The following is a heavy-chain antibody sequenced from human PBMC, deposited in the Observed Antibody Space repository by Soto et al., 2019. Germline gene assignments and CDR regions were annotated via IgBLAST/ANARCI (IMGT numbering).Heavy chain of an antibody. CDR2: ISASGGST. D-gene: IGHD2-15*01. V-gene: IGHV3-23*01. J-gene: IGHJ4*02. CDR1: GFTFSSYA. CDR3: ARRPPSWWNFYY. Sequence: EVQLLESGGDLVQPGGSLRLSCAASGFTFSSYAMNWVRQAPGKGLEWVSAISASGGSTYYGDSVKGRFTISRDNSKNTLYLQMNSLTAEDTAVYYCARRPPSWWNFYYWGQGTLVTVSS.